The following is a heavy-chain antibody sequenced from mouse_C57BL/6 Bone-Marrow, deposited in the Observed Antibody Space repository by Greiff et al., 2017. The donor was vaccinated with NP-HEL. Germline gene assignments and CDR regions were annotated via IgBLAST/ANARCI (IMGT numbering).Heavy chain of an antibody. CDR2: IYPGDGDT. CDR3: AREGNYGSSYVGY. CDR1: GYTFTSYW. D-gene: IGHD1-1*01. Sequence: QVQLQQPGAELVKPGASVKLSCKASGYTFTSYWMHWVKQRPGKGLEWIGRIYPGDGDTNYNGKFKGKATLTADKSSSTAYMQLSSLTSEDSAVYFCAREGNYGSSYVGYWGQGTTLTVSS. V-gene: IGHV1-82*01. J-gene: IGHJ2*01.